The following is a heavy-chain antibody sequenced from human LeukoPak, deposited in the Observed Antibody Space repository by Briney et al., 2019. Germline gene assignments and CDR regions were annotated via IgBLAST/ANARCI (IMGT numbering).Heavy chain of an antibody. CDR1: GGSISSSSYY. CDR2: IYYSGST. D-gene: IGHD3-22*01. Sequence: PSETLSLTCTVSGGSISSSSYYWGWIRQPPGKGLEWIGSIYYSGSTYYNPSLKSRVTISVDTSKNQFSLKLSSVTAADTAVYYCARDGQDYYDSSGLWGYQFQHWGQGTLVTVSS. V-gene: IGHV4-39*07. CDR3: ARDGQDYYDSSGLWGYQFQH. J-gene: IGHJ1*01.